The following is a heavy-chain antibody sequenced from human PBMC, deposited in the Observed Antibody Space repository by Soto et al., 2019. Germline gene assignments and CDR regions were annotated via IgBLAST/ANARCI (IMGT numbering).Heavy chain of an antibody. J-gene: IGHJ5*02. V-gene: IGHV2-26*01. Sequence: SGPTLVNPTETLTLTCTVSGFSLSNARMGVSWIRQPPGKALEWLAHIFSNDEKSYSTSLKSRLTISKDTSKSQVVLTMTNMDPVDTATYYCAREFRGVIMSANWFDPWGQGTLVTVSS. CDR1: GFSLSNARMG. CDR3: AREFRGVIMSANWFDP. CDR2: IFSNDEK. D-gene: IGHD3-10*01.